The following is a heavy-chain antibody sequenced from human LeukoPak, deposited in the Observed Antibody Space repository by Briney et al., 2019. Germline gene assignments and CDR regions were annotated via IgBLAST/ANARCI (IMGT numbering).Heavy chain of an antibody. V-gene: IGHV3-73*01. D-gene: IGHD5-12*01. CDR1: GVTLSGSA. CDR2: IRSKANSYAT. CDR3: TRRGGYDSEAFDY. Sequence: RGTLRLSCAVSGVTLSGSAMHWVRQASGKGLEWVGRIRSKANSYATAYAPSVKGRFTISRDDSKNTAYLQMNSLKTEDTAVYYCTRRGGYDSEAFDYWGQGTLVTVSS. J-gene: IGHJ4*02.